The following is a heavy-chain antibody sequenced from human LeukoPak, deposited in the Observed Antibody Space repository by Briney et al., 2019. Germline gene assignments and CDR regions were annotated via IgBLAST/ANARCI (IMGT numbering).Heavy chain of an antibody. CDR3: APAAAEYFDY. J-gene: IGHJ4*02. Sequence: GGSLRLSCAASGFTFSSYGMHWVRQAPGKGLEWVSAISGSGGSTYYADSVKGRFTISRDNSKNTLYLQMNSLRAEDTAVYYCAPAAAEYFDYWGQGTLVTVSS. CDR2: ISGSGGST. D-gene: IGHD6-13*01. CDR1: GFTFSSYG. V-gene: IGHV3-23*01.